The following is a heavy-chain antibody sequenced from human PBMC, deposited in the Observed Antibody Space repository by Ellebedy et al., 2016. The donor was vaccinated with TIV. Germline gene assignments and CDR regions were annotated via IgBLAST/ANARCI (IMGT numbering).Heavy chain of an antibody. CDR1: GGTFSSYA. CDR3: AKVGGYSYGFRFDY. V-gene: IGHV1-69*04. D-gene: IGHD5-18*01. CDR2: IIPILGIT. Sequence: SVKVSCKASGGTFSSYALSWVRQAPGQGLEWMGRIIPILGITDYAQKFQGRVTISADTSTSTAYMELSSLRSEDTAVYYCAKVGGYSYGFRFDYWGQGTLVTVSS. J-gene: IGHJ4*02.